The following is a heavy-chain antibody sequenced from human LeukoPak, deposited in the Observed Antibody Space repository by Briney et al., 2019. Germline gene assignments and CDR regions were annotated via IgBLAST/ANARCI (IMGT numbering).Heavy chain of an antibody. CDR3: ARTYYYDSSGPYYFDY. D-gene: IGHD3-22*01. CDR1: GFTFSSYT. Sequence: PGGSLRLSCSASGFTFSSYTMNWVRQAPGKGLEWVSSISGTSSFIYYADSVKGRFTISRDNAKNSLYLQMNSLRAEDTAVYYCARTYYYDSSGPYYFDYWGQGTLVTVSS. V-gene: IGHV3-21*01. CDR2: ISGTSSFI. J-gene: IGHJ4*02.